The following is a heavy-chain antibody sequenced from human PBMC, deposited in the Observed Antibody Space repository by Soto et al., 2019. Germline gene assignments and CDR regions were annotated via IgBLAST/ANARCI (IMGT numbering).Heavy chain of an antibody. J-gene: IGHJ4*02. CDR3: ARDRNGGGYFFDY. CDR1: GFTVSSNY. D-gene: IGHD2-15*01. Sequence: EVQLVESGGGLIQPGGSLRLSCAASGFTVSSNYMSWVRQAPGKGLEWVSVIYSGGSTYYADSVKGRFTISRDNSKNTLYLQMNSLRAEDTAVYYGARDRNGGGYFFDYWGQGTLVTVSS. V-gene: IGHV3-53*01. CDR2: IYSGGST.